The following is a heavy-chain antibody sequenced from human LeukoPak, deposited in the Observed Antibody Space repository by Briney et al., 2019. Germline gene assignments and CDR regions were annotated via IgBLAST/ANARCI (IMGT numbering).Heavy chain of an antibody. V-gene: IGHV4-34*01. J-gene: IGHJ4*02. Sequence: SETLSLTCAVYGGSFSGYYWSWIRQPPGKGLEWIGEINHSGSTNYNPSLKSRVTISVDTSKNHFSLKLSSVTAADTAVYYCARGHYVWGSYRPPQSYYFDYWGQGTLVTVSS. D-gene: IGHD3-16*02. CDR2: INHSGST. CDR3: ARGHYVWGSYRPPQSYYFDY. CDR1: GGSFSGYY.